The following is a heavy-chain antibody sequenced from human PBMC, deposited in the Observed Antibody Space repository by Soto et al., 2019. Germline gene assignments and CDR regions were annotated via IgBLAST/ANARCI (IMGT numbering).Heavy chain of an antibody. CDR2: IYWDDSK. J-gene: IGHJ4*02. Sequence: QITLKESGPTLVRPTQTLTLTCAFSGFSLSTSGVGVGWIRQPPGKALEWLAVIYWDDSKHYSPSLRSRLTITKDTSKTQVVLTMTNMDPMDTCTYYCAHKAREDWPLDYWGQGTLVTVSS. D-gene: IGHD3-9*01. CDR1: GFSLSTSGVG. V-gene: IGHV2-5*02. CDR3: AHKAREDWPLDY.